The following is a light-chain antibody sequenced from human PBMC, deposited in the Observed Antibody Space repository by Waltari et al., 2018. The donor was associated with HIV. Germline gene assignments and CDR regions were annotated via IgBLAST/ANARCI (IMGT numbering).Light chain of an antibody. CDR3: CSYAGTSILV. J-gene: IGLJ3*02. Sequence: QSALTQHASVSGSPGQSITISCTGTSSDVGSYNLVSWYQQHPGKAPKLMIYEVTKRPSWVSNRFSGSKSGNTASLTISGLQAEDEGDYHCCSYAGTSILVFGGGTKLTVL. CDR1: SSDVGSYNL. V-gene: IGLV2-23*02. CDR2: EVT.